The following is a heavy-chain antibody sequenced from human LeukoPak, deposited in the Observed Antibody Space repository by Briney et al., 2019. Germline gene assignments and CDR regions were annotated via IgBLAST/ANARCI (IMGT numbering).Heavy chain of an antibody. D-gene: IGHD1-14*01. Sequence: GGSLRLSCAASGFTFSNFGMHWVRQAPGKGLEWVAFIRYDGSNKYYADSVKGRFTISRDNSKNTLYLQMNSLRPEDTAVYYCARDHPEPTNGYYYYMDVWGKGTTVTVSS. CDR2: IRYDGSNK. V-gene: IGHV3-30*02. CDR1: GFTFSNFG. CDR3: ARDHPEPTNGYYYYMDV. J-gene: IGHJ6*03.